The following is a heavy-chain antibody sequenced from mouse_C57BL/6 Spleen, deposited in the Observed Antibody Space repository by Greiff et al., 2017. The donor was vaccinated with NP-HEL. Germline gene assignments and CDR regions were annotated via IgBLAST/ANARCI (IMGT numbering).Heavy chain of an antibody. V-gene: IGHV1-67*01. J-gene: IGHJ4*01. D-gene: IGHD3-2*02. CDR2: ISTYYGDA. Sequence: LVESGPELVRPGVSVKISCKGSGYTFTDYAMHWVKQSHAKSLEWIGVISTYYGDASYNQKFKDKATMTVDKSSSTAYMELARLTSEDSAVYYCATYSSGYRGYAMDYWGQGTSVTVSS. CDR1: GYTFTDYA. CDR3: ATYSSGYRGYAMDY.